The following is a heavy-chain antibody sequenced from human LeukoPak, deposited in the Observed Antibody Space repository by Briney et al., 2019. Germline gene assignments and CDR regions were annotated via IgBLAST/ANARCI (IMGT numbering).Heavy chain of an antibody. J-gene: IGHJ6*02. CDR2: IIPIFGTA. D-gene: IGHD3-9*01. Sequence: VASVKVSCKASGGTFSSYAISWVRQAPGQGLEWMGGIIPIFGTANYALKFQGRVTITTDESTSTAYMELSSLRSEDTAVYYCARGDDILTGYLYGMDVWGQGTTVTVSS. CDR3: ARGDDILTGYLYGMDV. V-gene: IGHV1-69*05. CDR1: GGTFSSYA.